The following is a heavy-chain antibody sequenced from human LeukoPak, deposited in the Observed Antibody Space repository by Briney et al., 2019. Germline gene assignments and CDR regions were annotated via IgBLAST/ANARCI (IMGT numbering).Heavy chain of an antibody. V-gene: IGHV4-59*01. J-gene: IGHJ5*02. CDR3: AKTVVVTAVFDP. D-gene: IGHD2-21*02. Sequence: SETLSLTCTVSGASISSYYWSWIRQPPGKGLEWIGYIYSSGSTKYNPSLKSRVTISLDTSKNQFSLKLNSVTAADTAVYYYAKTVVVTAVFDPWGQGTLVTVSS. CDR2: IYSSGST. CDR1: GASISSYY.